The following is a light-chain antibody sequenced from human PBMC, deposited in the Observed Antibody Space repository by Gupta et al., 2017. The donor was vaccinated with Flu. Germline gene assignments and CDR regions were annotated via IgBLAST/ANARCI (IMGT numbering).Light chain of an antibody. V-gene: IGKV4-1*01. Sequence: DIGMTQSPDSLAVSLGERATINCKSSRSVLYSSNNKNYLAWYQQKPGQPPKLLIYWASTRESGVPDRFSGSGSGTDFTLTISSLQAEDVAVYYCQQYYSTPQTFGHGTKVEIK. CDR2: WAS. J-gene: IGKJ1*01. CDR1: RSVLYSSNNKNY. CDR3: QQYYSTPQT.